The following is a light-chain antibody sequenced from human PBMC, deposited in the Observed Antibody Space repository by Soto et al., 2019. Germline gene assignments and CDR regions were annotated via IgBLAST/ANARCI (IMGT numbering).Light chain of an antibody. CDR2: AAS. CDR1: QDIRNF. CDR3: QNYSSVPF. Sequence: DIQMTQSPTSLSASVGDRVTITCRASQDIRNFVSWYQQKPGKAPKLLIYAASTLQSGVPSRFSGSGSRTAFTIHSNNLQAEHVANYSWQNYSSVPFFGPGTKVEIK. V-gene: IGKV1-27*01. J-gene: IGKJ3*01.